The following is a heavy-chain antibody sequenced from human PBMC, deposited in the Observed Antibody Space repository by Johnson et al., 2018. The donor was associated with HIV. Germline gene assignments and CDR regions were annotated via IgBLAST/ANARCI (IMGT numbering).Heavy chain of an antibody. J-gene: IGHJ3*02. V-gene: IGHV3-30*04. CDR1: GFTFSSYA. CDR2: ISYAGSNK. CDR3: ARDSSRGRIVGAHDAFDI. D-gene: IGHD1-26*01. Sequence: QVQLMESGGGVVQPGRSLRLSCAASGFTFSSYAMHWVRQAPGKGLEWVALISYAGSNKYYADSVKGRFTISRDNSKNTLYLQMNSLRAEDTAVYYCARDSSRGRIVGAHDAFDIWGQGTMVTVSS.